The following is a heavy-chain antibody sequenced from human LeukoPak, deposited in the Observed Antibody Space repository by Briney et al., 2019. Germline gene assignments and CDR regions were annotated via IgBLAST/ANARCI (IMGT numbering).Heavy chain of an antibody. CDR2: IKGRRDGRAT. V-gene: IGHV3-15*01. CDR1: GFVFHDAW. J-gene: IGHJ1*01. D-gene: IGHD2/OR15-2a*01. CDR3: TTVTHFYL. Sequence: PGGSLRLSCATSGFVFHDAWLSWVRQAPGKGLEWVGRIKGRRDGRATDYAVPVEGRFTISTDDSKSTLFLQMNSLKTEDTAVYYCTTVTHFYLGGQGTLVTVSS.